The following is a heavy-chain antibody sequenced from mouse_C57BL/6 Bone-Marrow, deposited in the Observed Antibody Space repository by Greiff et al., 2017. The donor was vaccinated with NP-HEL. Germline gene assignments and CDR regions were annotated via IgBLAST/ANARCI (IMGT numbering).Heavy chain of an antibody. J-gene: IGHJ1*03. Sequence: QVQLQQSGPGLVQPSQSLSITCTVSGFSLTSYGVHWVRQSPGKGLEWLGVIWSGGSTAYNAAFISRLSISKDNSKSQVFFKMNSLQADDTAIYYCARSPRGKEGYWYFDVWGTGTTVTVSS. V-gene: IGHV2-2*01. D-gene: IGHD1-3*01. CDR3: ARSPRGKEGYWYFDV. CDR1: GFSLTSYG. CDR2: IWSGGST.